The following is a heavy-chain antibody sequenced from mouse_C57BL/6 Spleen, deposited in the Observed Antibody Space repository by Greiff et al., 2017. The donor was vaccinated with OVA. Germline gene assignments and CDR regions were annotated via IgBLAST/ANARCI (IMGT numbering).Heavy chain of an antibody. CDR1: GFTFSDYY. CDR3: ARELHYYGSSSHFDY. D-gene: IGHD1-1*01. Sequence: EVMLVESEGGLVQPGSSMKLSCTASGFTFSDYYMAWVRQVPDKGLEWVANINYDGSSTYYLDSLKSRFIISRDNAKNILYLQMSSLKSEDTATYYCARELHYYGSSSHFDYWGQGTTLTVSS. CDR2: INYDGSST. V-gene: IGHV5-16*01. J-gene: IGHJ2*01.